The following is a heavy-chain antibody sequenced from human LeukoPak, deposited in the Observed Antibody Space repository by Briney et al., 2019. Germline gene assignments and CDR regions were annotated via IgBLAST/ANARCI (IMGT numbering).Heavy chain of an antibody. V-gene: IGHV1-2*02. CDR2: INPNSGGT. D-gene: IGHD6-13*01. CDR1: GYTFTGYY. CDR3: ARVVPIAAARTNWFDP. J-gene: IGHJ5*02. Sequence: ASVKVSCKASGYTFTGYYMHWVRQVPGQGLEWMGWINPNSGGTNYAQKFQGRVTMTRDTSISTAYMELSRLRSDDTAVYYCARVVPIAAARTNWFDPWGQGTLVTVSS.